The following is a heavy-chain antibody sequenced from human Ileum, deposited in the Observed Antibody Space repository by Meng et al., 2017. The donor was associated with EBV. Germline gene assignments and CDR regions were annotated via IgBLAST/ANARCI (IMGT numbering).Heavy chain of an antibody. CDR2: TYYRSKWYN. J-gene: IGHJ4*02. D-gene: IGHD3-22*01. Sequence: VQLQQSGPGLVKPSHTLSLTRAISGDSVSSKSAAWNWIRQAPSRGLEWLGRTYYRSKWYNDYAVSVKSRITINPDTSKNQFSLQLNSVTPEDTAVYYCARDSSSSAYSPFDYWGQGPLVTVSS. CDR1: GDSVSSKSAA. V-gene: IGHV6-1*01. CDR3: ARDSSSSAYSPFDY.